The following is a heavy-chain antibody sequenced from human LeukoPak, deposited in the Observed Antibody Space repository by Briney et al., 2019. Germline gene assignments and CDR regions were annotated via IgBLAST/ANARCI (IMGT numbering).Heavy chain of an antibody. V-gene: IGHV3-30*03. Sequence: GGSLRLSCAASGFTFSSYGMHWVRQAPGKGLEWVAVISYDGSNKYYADSVKGRFTISRDNSKNTLYLQMNSLRAEDTPVYYCTRDTHAMVRGVIVNYYMDVWGKGTTVTISS. CDR1: GFTFSSYG. D-gene: IGHD3-10*01. J-gene: IGHJ6*03. CDR3: TRDTHAMVRGVIVNYYMDV. CDR2: ISYDGSNK.